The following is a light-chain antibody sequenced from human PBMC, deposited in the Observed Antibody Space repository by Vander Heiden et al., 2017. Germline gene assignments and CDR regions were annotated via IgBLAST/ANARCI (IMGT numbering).Light chain of an antibody. Sequence: NFMLTQPHSVSESPGKTVTISCTRSSGSIASNYVQWYQKRPGSSPTTVIYEVDQSSSGAPGRFSRSIAISSNTTALTITGRETEDEADYYCRSYESSSHWLFGGGTKLTVL. CDR1: SGSIASNY. V-gene: IGLV6-57*01. CDR3: RSYESSSHWL. CDR2: EVD. J-gene: IGLJ3*02.